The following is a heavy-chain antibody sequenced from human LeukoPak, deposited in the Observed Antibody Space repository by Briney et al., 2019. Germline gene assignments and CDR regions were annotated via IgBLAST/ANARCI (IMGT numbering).Heavy chain of an antibody. D-gene: IGHD7-27*01. CDR2: IYYSGST. V-gene: IGHV4-59*08. CDR3: ARLAGDQAFDY. Sequence: PSETLSLTCTVSGGPISSYYWSWIRQPPGKGLEWIGYIYYSGSTNYNPSLKSRVTISVDTSNNRFSLKLSSVTAADTAVYYCARLAGDQAFDYWGQGTLVTVSS. J-gene: IGHJ4*02. CDR1: GGPISSYY.